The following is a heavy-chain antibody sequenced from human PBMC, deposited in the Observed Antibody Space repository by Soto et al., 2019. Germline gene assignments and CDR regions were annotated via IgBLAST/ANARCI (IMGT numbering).Heavy chain of an antibody. J-gene: IGHJ4*02. CDR2: INPNSGDT. CDR3: AREASAVVSLDY. V-gene: IGHV1-2*02. Sequence: ASVKVSCKASGYIFTAYSMHWVRQAPGQGLEWLGWINPNSGDTIYAQKFQDRVTMTCDTSVSTAYLELSSLSSDDTALYYCAREASAVVSLDYWGQGTLVTVSP. CDR1: GYIFTAYS. D-gene: IGHD2-15*01.